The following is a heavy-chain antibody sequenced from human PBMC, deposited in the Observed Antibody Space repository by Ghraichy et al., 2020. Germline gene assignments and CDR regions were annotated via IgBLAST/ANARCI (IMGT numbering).Heavy chain of an antibody. V-gene: IGHV1-69*13. CDR1: GGTFSSYA. Sequence: SVKVSCKASGGTFSSYAISWVRQAPGQGLEWMGGIIPIFGTANYAQKFQGRVTITADESTSTAYMELSSLRSEDTAVYYCARVPPNYYDSSGQFYYGMDVWGQGTTVTVSS. J-gene: IGHJ6*02. D-gene: IGHD3-22*01. CDR2: IIPIFGTA. CDR3: ARVPPNYYDSSGQFYYGMDV.